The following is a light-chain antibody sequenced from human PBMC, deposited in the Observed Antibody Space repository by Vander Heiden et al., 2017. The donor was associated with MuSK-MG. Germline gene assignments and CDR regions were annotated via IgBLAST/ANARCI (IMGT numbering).Light chain of an antibody. CDR1: ALPKQY. CDR2: KDS. Sequence: SYELTQPPSVSVSPGQTARITCSGDALPKQYAHWYQQKPGQAPVLVIYKDSERPSGIPERFSGSSSGTTVTLTISGVQAEDEADYYCQSADSSGTYPRVFGGGTKLTVL. J-gene: IGLJ3*02. CDR3: QSADSSGTYPRV. V-gene: IGLV3-25*03.